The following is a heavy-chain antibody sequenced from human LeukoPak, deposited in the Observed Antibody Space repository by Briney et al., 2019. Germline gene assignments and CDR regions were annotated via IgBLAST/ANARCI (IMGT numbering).Heavy chain of an antibody. V-gene: IGHV4-39*07. CDR3: ATITLARPDT. Sequence: SETLSLTCTVSGDSISGTSYYWGWIRQPPGKGLEWIGSSFYGGSTYYNPSLKSRVSISIDTSKNQLSLTLSSVTAADTAVYYCATITLARPDTWGQGTLVTVSS. D-gene: IGHD6-6*01. CDR1: GDSISGTSYY. CDR2: SFYGGST. J-gene: IGHJ5*02.